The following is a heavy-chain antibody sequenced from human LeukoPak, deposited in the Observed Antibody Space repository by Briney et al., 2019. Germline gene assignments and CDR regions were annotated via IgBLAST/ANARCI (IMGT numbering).Heavy chain of an antibody. Sequence: GGSLRLSCAASGFTFSNAWMSWVRQAPGKGLEWVSVIYSGGSTNYADSVKGRFTISRDNSKNTLYLQMNSLRAEDTAVYYCARVKAAAGTNYYMDVWGKGTTVTVSS. CDR3: ARVKAAAGTNYYMDV. CDR1: GFTFSNAW. J-gene: IGHJ6*03. V-gene: IGHV3-53*01. CDR2: IYSGGST. D-gene: IGHD6-13*01.